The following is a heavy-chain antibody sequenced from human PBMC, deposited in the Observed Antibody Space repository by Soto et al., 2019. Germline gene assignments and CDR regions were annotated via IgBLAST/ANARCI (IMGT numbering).Heavy chain of an antibody. CDR1: DGSSSGDY. CDR3: ARGTYRQGIIMGRGSFKDY. V-gene: IGHV4-34*01. CDR2: INHSGST. J-gene: IGHJ4*02. Sequence: PSKPLSIACAVHDGSSSGDYWTWVLGPPGTGLEWIGEINHSGSTNYNPSLKSRVTISVDTSKNQFSLKLSSVTAADTAVYYCARGTYRQGIIMGRGSFKDYWGQG. D-gene: IGHD3-10*01.